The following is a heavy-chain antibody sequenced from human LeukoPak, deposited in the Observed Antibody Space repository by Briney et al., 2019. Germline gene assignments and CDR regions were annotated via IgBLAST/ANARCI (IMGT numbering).Heavy chain of an antibody. CDR1: GGSISSGGYY. Sequence: SETLSLTCTVSGGSISSGGYYWSWIRQHPGKGLEWIGYIYYSGSTYYNPSLKSRVTISVDTSKNQFSLKLSSVTAAGTAVYYCARAGYCSGGSCYSDYWGQGTLVTVSS. CDR3: ARAGYCSGGSCYSDY. CDR2: IYYSGST. D-gene: IGHD2-15*01. V-gene: IGHV4-31*03. J-gene: IGHJ4*02.